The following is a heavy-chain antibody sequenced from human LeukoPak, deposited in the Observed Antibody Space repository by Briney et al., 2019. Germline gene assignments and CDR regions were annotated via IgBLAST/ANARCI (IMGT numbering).Heavy chain of an antibody. D-gene: IGHD6-6*01. CDR1: GGSISSGSYY. CDR3: ARDKVGSSSGMDV. V-gene: IGHV4-61*02. CDR2: IYTSGST. J-gene: IGHJ6*04. Sequence: SQTLSLTCTVSGGSISSGSYYWSWIRQPAGKGLEWIGRIYTSGSTNYNPSLKSRVTISVDTSKNQFSLKLSSVTAADTAVYYCARDKVGSSSGMDVWGKGTTVTVSS.